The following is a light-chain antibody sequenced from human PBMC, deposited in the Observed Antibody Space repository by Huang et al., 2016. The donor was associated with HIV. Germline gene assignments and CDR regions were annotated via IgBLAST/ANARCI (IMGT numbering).Light chain of an antibody. Sequence: EIVLTQSPATLSLSPGERATLSCRASQSVSSYLAWYQQKPGQAPRLLIYDASNMATGIPARFSASGSGTDFTLTISSLEPEDFAVYYCQQRSNWPWTFGQGTKVEIK. J-gene: IGKJ1*01. CDR1: QSVSSY. CDR3: QQRSNWPWT. V-gene: IGKV3-11*01. CDR2: DAS.